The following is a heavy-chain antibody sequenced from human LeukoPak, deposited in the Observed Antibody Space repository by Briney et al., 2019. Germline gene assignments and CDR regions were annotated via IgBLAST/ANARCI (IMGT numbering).Heavy chain of an antibody. CDR2: IYHSGST. CDR3: ARGNDYGDSNWFDP. Sequence: SETLSLTCTVSGYSISSGYYWGWIRQPPGKGLEWIGSIYHSGSTYYNPSLKSRVTISVDTSKNQFSLKLSSVTAADTAVYYCARGNDYGDSNWFDPWGQGTLVTVSS. J-gene: IGHJ5*02. CDR1: GYSISSGYY. V-gene: IGHV4-38-2*02. D-gene: IGHD4-17*01.